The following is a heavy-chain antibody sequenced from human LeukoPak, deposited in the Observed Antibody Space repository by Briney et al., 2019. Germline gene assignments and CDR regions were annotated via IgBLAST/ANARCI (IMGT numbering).Heavy chain of an antibody. Sequence: PSETLSLTCTVSDYSISTGHYWAWIRQSPGKGLEWIAGISHSGYTYYSPSLKSRVTISADTSKNQFSLNLSSMTAADTAVYYCARVDGYNQAAYWGQGTLVAVSS. D-gene: IGHD5-24*01. V-gene: IGHV4-38-2*02. CDR2: ISHSGYT. J-gene: IGHJ4*02. CDR1: DYSISTGHY. CDR3: ARVDGYNQAAY.